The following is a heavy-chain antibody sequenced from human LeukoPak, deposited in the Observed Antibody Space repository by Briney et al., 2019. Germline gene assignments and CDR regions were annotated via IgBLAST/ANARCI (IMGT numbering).Heavy chain of an antibody. J-gene: IGHJ4*02. D-gene: IGHD3-22*01. CDR3: TRGYYEPFDR. CDR1: GGSVSSSH. V-gene: IGHV4-59*02. CDR2: VDYSGST. Sequence: SETLSLTCTVSGGSVSSSHWNWIRQPPGKGLEWIGNVDYSGSTKYNPSLRSRVTMSLDTSNNQFSLKLRSVTASDTALYYCTRGYYEPFDRWGQGTLVSVCS.